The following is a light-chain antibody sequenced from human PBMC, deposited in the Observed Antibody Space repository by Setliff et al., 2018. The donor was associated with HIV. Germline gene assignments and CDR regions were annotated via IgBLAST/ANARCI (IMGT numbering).Light chain of an antibody. CDR1: SSDVGGYNY. CDR3: IPHTSRITVV. V-gene: IGLV2-14*03. CDR2: DVS. J-gene: IGLJ1*01. Sequence: QSALAQPASVSGSPGQSITISCTGTSSDVGGYNYVSWYQQHPGKAPKLMIYDVSNRPSGISNRFSGSKSGKTASLTISGLQAEDEAEYYCIPHTSRITVVFGTGTKVTVL.